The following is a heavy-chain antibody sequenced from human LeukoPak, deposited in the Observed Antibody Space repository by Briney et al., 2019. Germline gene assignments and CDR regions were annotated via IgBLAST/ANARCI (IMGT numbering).Heavy chain of an antibody. CDR1: GGSISSSSYY. Sequence: SETLSLTCTVSGGSISSSSYYWGWIRQPPGKGLEWIGSIYYSGSTYYNPSLKSRVTISVDTSKNQFSLKLSSVAAADTAVYYCAREDTAMSLVDYWGQGTLVTVSS. J-gene: IGHJ4*02. CDR3: AREDTAMSLVDY. D-gene: IGHD5-18*01. CDR2: IYYSGST. V-gene: IGHV4-39*07.